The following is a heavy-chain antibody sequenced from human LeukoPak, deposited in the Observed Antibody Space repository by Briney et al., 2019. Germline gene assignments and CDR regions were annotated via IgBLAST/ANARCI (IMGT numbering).Heavy chain of an antibody. CDR1: GGSISSSSYY. D-gene: IGHD3-3*01. Sequence: SSETLSLTCTVSGGSISSSSYYWGWIRQPPGKGLEWIGSIYYSGSTYYNPSLKSRVTISVDTSKNQFSLKLSSVTAADTAVYYCARGGDFWSGYWFDPWGQGTLVTVSS. J-gene: IGHJ5*02. CDR3: ARGGDFWSGYWFDP. V-gene: IGHV4-39*07. CDR2: IYYSGST.